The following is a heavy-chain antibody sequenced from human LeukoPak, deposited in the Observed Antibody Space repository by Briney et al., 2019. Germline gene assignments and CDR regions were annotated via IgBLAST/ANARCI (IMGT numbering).Heavy chain of an antibody. CDR1: GFTFSSYA. Sequence: GGSLRLSCAASGFTFSSYAMSWVRQAPGKGLEWVSAISGSGGSTYYADSVKGRFTISRDNSKNTLYLQMNSLRAEDTAVYYCAKGLKYYYDSSGYWGNRYNDYWGQGTLVTVSS. J-gene: IGHJ4*02. CDR2: ISGSGGST. CDR3: AKGLKYYYDSSGYWGNRYNDY. D-gene: IGHD3-22*01. V-gene: IGHV3-23*01.